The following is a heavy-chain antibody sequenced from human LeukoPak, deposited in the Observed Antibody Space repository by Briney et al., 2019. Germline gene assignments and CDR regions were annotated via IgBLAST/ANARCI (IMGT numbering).Heavy chain of an antibody. CDR1: GNTLTKLA. V-gene: IGHV1-24*01. CDR3: ATFAEYFLH. J-gene: IGHJ1*01. Sequence: ASVKVSCKVSGNTLTKLAMHGCGQPPGKGLEWMGGFDPEDGETIYAQKFQGRVAMTEDTSTDTAYMELSSLTSEDTAMYYCATFAEYFLHWGQGTLVTVSS. CDR2: FDPEDGET.